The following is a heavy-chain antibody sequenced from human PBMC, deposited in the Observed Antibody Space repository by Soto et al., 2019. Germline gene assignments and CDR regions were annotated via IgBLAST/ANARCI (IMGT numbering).Heavy chain of an antibody. D-gene: IGHD2-15*01. V-gene: IGHV1-2*04. J-gene: IGHJ3*02. CDR2: INPNSGGT. Sequence: QVQLVQSGAEVKKPGASVKVYCKAYGYTFTGYYMHWVRQAPGQGLEWMGWINPNSGGTNYAQKFQGWVTMPRDTSSSTAYMELSMLRSDDTAVYYCASGSGEGDAVDIWGQGTMVTVSS. CDR3: ASGSGEGDAVDI. CDR1: GYTFTGYY.